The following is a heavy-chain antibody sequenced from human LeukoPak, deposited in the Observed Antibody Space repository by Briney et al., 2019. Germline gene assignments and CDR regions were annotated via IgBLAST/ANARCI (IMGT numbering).Heavy chain of an antibody. D-gene: IGHD3-10*01. CDR2: INPSGGST. J-gene: IGHJ4*02. Sequence: ASVKVSCKASGYTFTSYYMHWVRQAPGQGLEWMGIINPSGGSTSYAQKFQGRVTMTRDTSTSTVYMELSSLRSEDTAVYYCARDPNGSGSYYPFDYWGQGTLVTVSS. V-gene: IGHV1-46*01. CDR3: ARDPNGSGSYYPFDY. CDR1: GYTFTSYY.